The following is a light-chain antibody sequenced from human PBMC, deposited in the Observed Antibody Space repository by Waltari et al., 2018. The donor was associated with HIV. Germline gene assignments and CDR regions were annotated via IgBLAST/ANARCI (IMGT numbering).Light chain of an antibody. CDR3: QQYATSSYT. J-gene: IGKJ2*01. CDR2: GAS. V-gene: IGKV3-20*01. Sequence: EIVLTQSPGTLSLSPGERATLSCRASQSVSRGHLAWYQQRPGQAPRLLVYGASSRATGIPERFSGSGSGTDFTLTVSSLEPEDFAVYHCQQYATSSYTFGQGTKLEIK. CDR1: QSVSRGH.